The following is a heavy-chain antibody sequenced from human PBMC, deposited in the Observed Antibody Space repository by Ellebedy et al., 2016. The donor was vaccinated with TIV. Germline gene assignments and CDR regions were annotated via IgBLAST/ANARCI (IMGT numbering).Heavy chain of an antibody. J-gene: IGHJ4*02. D-gene: IGHD6-19*01. CDR1: GFTFSTYG. V-gene: IGHV3-30*02. CDR2: KRFDGRNE. CDR3: TRETNPPPGALAGTGFDC. Sequence: GESLKISCVASGFTFSTYGMHWVRQAPGKGLEWVAFKRFDGRNEYNGDSVKGRFFISRDLSKNTLYLQMNRVTSDDTGTYYRTRETNPPPGALAGTGFDCWGQGTLVIVSS.